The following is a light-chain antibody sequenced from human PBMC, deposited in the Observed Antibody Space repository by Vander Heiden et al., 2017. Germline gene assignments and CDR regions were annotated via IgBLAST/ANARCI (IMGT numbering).Light chain of an antibody. CDR1: SGSVSASNY. Sequence: HTVVTQEPSFSVSPGGTVTLTRGLTSGSVSASNYPSWYQQTPGQAPRTLIYSTDTRSSGVPDRFSGSRLGNKAALTITGAQADDESVYYCVLYMGSGISVFGGGTVLTVL. CDR2: STD. J-gene: IGLJ2*01. V-gene: IGLV8-61*01. CDR3: VLYMGSGISV.